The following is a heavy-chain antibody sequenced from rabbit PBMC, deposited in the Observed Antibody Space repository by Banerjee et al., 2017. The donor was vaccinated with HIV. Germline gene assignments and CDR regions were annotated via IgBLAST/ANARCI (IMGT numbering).Heavy chain of an antibody. J-gene: IGHJ4*01. CDR2: IARGGDAKT. CDR1: GFTISSNYW. V-gene: IGHV1S40*01. CDR3: ARRVGYGDDGGGSSKL. Sequence: QSLEESGGDLVKPGASLTLTCTASGFTISSNYWIWWVRQAPGKGLEWIGCIARGGDAKTYYANWAKGRFTISKTSSTTVTLQMTSLTAADTATYFCARRVGYGDDGGGSSKLWGPGTLVTVS. D-gene: IGHD6-1*01.